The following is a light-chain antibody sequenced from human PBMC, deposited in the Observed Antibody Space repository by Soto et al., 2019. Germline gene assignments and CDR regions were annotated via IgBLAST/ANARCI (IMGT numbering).Light chain of an antibody. J-gene: IGLJ2*01. CDR2: GNS. Sequence: QSVLTQPPSVSGAPGQRVTISCTGSSSNIGAGYYVHWYQQLPGTAPKLLIYGNSNRPSGVRDRFSGSKSGTSASLAITGLQGEYEADCCQAYDSSLSGYVVFGGGTKLTV. CDR3: QAYDSSLSGYVV. CDR1: SSNIGAGYY. V-gene: IGLV1-40*01.